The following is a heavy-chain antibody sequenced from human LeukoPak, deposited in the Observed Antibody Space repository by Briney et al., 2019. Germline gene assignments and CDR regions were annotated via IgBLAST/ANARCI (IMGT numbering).Heavy chain of an antibody. V-gene: IGHV4-39*07. CDR1: GGSISSSSYY. D-gene: IGHD6-19*01. CDR2: IYYSGST. Sequence: SETLSLTCTVSGGSISSSSYYWGWIRQPPGKGLEWIGSIYYSGSTYYNPSLKSRVTISVDTSKNQFSLKRGSVTAADTAVYYCARTVAGTPRAPFDYWGQGTLVTVSS. J-gene: IGHJ4*02. CDR3: ARTVAGTPRAPFDY.